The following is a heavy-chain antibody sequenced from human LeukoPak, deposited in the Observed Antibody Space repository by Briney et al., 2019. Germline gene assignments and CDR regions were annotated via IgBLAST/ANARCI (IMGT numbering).Heavy chain of an antibody. CDR2: ISSSSSTI. CDR3: ARVYGSGSYWYYYYYMDV. V-gene: IGHV3-48*01. CDR1: GFTFSSYS. D-gene: IGHD3-10*01. J-gene: IGHJ6*03. Sequence: QTGGSLRLSCAASGFTFSSYSMNWVRQAPGKGLEWVSYISSSSSTIYYADSVKGRFTISRDNAKNSLYLQMNSLRAEDTAVYYCARVYGSGSYWYYYYYMDVWGKGTTVTVSS.